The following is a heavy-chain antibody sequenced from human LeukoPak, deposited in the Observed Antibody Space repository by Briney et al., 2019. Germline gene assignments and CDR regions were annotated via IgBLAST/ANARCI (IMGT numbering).Heavy chain of an antibody. J-gene: IGHJ4*02. D-gene: IGHD3-10*01. V-gene: IGHV1-69*13. CDR3: ARDSGYYGSGSYYI. CDR1: GGTFSSYA. CDR2: IIPIFGTA. Sequence: ASVKVSCKASGGTFSSYAISWVRQAPGQGLEWMGGIIPIFGTANYAQKFQGRVTITADESTSTAHMELSSLRSEDTAVYYCARDSGYYGSGSYYIWGQGTLVTVSS.